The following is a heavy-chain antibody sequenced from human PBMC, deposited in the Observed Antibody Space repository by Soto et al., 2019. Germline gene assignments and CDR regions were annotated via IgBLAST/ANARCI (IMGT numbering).Heavy chain of an antibody. D-gene: IGHD1-26*01. J-gene: IGHJ5*02. CDR1: GYTFTSYY. Sequence: ASVKVSCKASGYTFTSYYMHLVRQAPRQGLEWMGIINPSGGSTGSAQKFQGRVTMTRDTSKSTVYMELSSLRSEDTAVYYCALVASGVDWFDPWGQGTLVTVSS. CDR2: INPSGGST. V-gene: IGHV1-46*01. CDR3: ALVASGVDWFDP.